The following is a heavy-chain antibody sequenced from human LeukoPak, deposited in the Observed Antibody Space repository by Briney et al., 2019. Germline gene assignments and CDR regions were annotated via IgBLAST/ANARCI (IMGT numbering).Heavy chain of an antibody. Sequence: ASVKVSCKASGYTFTGCYMHWVRQAPGQGLEWMGWINPNSGGTNYAQKFQGRVTMTRDTSISTAYVELSRLRSDDTAVYYCARDPYYYDSSGYYSDWFDPWGQGTLVTVSS. D-gene: IGHD3-22*01. CDR3: ARDPYYYDSSGYYSDWFDP. CDR1: GYTFTGCY. CDR2: INPNSGGT. V-gene: IGHV1-2*02. J-gene: IGHJ5*02.